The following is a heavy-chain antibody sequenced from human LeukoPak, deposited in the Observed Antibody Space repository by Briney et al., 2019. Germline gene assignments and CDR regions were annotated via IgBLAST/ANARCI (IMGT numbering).Heavy chain of an antibody. Sequence: SETLSLTCTVSGGSISSYYWSWLRQPPGKGLEWLGYIYYSGSTNYNPSLKSRVTISVDTSKNQFSLKLSSVTAADTAVYYCARHRTYITVAGTNWFDPWGQGTLVTVSS. D-gene: IGHD6-19*01. J-gene: IGHJ5*02. CDR1: GGSISSYY. V-gene: IGHV4-59*08. CDR2: IYYSGST. CDR3: ARHRTYITVAGTNWFDP.